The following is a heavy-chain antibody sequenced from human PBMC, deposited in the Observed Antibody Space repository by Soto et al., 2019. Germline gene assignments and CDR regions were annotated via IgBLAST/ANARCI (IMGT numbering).Heavy chain of an antibody. Sequence: PGESLRLSCAASGFTFSSYEMNWVRQAPGKGLDWVSYISTSGSTIYYADSVKGRFTISRDNAKNSLYLQMNSLRAEDTAVYYCTRDPSSGRREWYFDLWGRGTLVTVSS. D-gene: IGHD3-22*01. CDR1: GFTFSSYE. J-gene: IGHJ2*01. CDR3: TRDPSSGRREWYFDL. CDR2: ISTSGSTI. V-gene: IGHV3-48*03.